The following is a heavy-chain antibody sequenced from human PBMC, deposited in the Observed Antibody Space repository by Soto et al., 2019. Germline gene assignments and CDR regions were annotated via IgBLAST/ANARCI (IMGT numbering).Heavy chain of an antibody. Sequence: SVKVSCKASGGTFSSYAISWVRQAPGQGLEWMGGIIPIFGTANYAQKFQGRVAITADESTSTAYMELSSLRSEDTAVYYCARGGTYYYDSSGYYYEGLDYWGQGTLVTVSS. J-gene: IGHJ4*02. CDR2: IIPIFGTA. V-gene: IGHV1-69*13. CDR3: ARGGTYYYDSSGYYYEGLDY. D-gene: IGHD3-22*01. CDR1: GGTFSSYA.